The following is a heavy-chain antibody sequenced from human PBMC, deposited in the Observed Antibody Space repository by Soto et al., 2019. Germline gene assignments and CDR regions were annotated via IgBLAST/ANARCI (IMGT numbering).Heavy chain of an antibody. Sequence: QVQLVESGGGVVQPGRSLRLSCAASGFTFSSYGMHWVRQAPGKGLEWVAVIWYDGSNKYYADSVKGRFTISRDNSKNTLYLQMNSLRAEDTAVYYCARGFGYFDYWGQGTLVTVSS. J-gene: IGHJ4*02. D-gene: IGHD3-10*01. CDR2: IWYDGSNK. CDR3: ARGFGYFDY. V-gene: IGHV3-33*01. CDR1: GFTFSSYG.